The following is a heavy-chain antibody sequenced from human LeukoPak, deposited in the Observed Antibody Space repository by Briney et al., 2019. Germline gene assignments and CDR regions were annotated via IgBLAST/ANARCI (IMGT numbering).Heavy chain of an antibody. V-gene: IGHV3-64*01. CDR2: ISSNGGST. CDR3: ARDLSSSTSCYSY. Sequence: PGGSLRLSCAASGFTFSSYAMHWVRQAPGQGLEYVSAISSNGGSTYYANSVKGRFTISRDNSKNTLYLQMGSLRAEDMAVYYCARDLSSSTSCYSYWGQGTLVTVSS. J-gene: IGHJ4*02. CDR1: GFTFSSYA. D-gene: IGHD2-2*01.